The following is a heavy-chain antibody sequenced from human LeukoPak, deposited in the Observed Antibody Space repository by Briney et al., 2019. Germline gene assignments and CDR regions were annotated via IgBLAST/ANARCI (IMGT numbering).Heavy chain of an antibody. CDR3: AREQNSGYDRYYFDY. V-gene: IGHV4-34*01. Sequence: PSETLSLTCAVYGGSFSGYYWSWIRQPPGKGLEWIGEINHSGSTNYNPSLKGRVTISVDTSKNQFSLKLSSVTAADTAVYYCAREQNSGYDRYYFDYWGQGTLVTVSS. J-gene: IGHJ4*02. CDR1: GGSFSGYY. D-gene: IGHD5-12*01. CDR2: INHSGST.